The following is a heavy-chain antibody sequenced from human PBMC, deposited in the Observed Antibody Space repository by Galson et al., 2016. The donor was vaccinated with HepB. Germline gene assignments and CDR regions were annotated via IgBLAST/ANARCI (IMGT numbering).Heavy chain of an antibody. CDR2: ISDSGRTT. J-gene: IGHJ6*02. CDR1: GFAFSSYA. CDR3: ANLRGGYSGPRYYDYYNGMDV. V-gene: IGHV3-23*01. D-gene: IGHD5-12*01. Sequence: LRLSCAASGFAFSSYAMSWVRQAPGKGLEWVSAISDSGRTTYYTDSVKGRFTISRDNSRNTLHLQMNSLTAEDTAIYYCANLRGGYSGPRYYDYYNGMDVGGQGTTVTVSS.